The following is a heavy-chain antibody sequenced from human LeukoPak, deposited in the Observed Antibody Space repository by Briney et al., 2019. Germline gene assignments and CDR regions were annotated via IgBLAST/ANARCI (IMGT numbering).Heavy chain of an antibody. CDR1: GYTFTRYY. V-gene: IGHV1-2*02. CDR3: ARGYCGGDCYSGAY. CDR2: INPNSGCT. D-gene: IGHD2-21*02. J-gene: IGHJ4*02. Sequence: ASVKVSCKASGYTFTRYYMHWVRQAPGQGLEWMGWINPNSGCTNYAQKFQGRVTMTRDTSISTAYMQLSRLRSDDTAVYYCARGYCGGDCYSGAYWGQGTLVTVSS.